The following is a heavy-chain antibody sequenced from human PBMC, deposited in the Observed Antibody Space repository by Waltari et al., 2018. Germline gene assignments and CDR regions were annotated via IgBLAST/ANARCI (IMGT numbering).Heavy chain of an antibody. D-gene: IGHD5-18*01. CDR3: AKEQMGRDGDTADAFDI. Sequence: QVQLVESGGGVVQPGRSLRLSCAASGFTFSSYGMHWVRQAPGRGLEWVAVRWNVGSNRYYEGSGKGRFTISRDNARNTLYLQRNRLRAEDTAVYYCAKEQMGRDGDTADAFDIWGQGTMVTVSS. CDR1: GFTFSSYG. V-gene: IGHV3-33*06. J-gene: IGHJ3*02. CDR2: RWNVGSNR.